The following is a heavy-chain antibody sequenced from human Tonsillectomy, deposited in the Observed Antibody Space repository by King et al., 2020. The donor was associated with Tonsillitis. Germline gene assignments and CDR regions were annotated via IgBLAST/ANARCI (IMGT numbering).Heavy chain of an antibody. V-gene: IGHV4-30-4*01. CDR1: GGSIGRGDYF. J-gene: IGHJ5*02. D-gene: IGHD6-19*01. Sequence: QLQESGPGLVKPSQTLSLTCTVSGGSIGRGDYFWGWIRQPPGKGLECLGYIYHSGSTYYNPSLKSRLTISVDTSENQFSLSLSSVTAADTAVYYCARVEDSGGWFDPWGQGTLVTVSS. CDR3: ARVEDSGGWFDP. CDR2: IYHSGST.